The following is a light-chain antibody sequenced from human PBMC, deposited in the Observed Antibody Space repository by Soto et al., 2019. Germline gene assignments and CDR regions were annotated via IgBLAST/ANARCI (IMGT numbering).Light chain of an antibody. J-gene: IGKJ5*01. V-gene: IGKV3-11*01. CDR3: QQGTDWPPGT. CDR1: QSVSTF. Sequence: EIVMTQSPATLSVSPGERATLSCRASQSVSTFLAWYQHKPGQAPRLLIYDASNRATGIPDRFRGSGSGTDFTLTISSLEPEDFALYYCQQGTDWPPGTFGQGTRLEIK. CDR2: DAS.